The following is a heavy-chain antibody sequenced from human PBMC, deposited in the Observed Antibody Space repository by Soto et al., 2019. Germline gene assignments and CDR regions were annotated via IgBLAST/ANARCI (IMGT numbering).Heavy chain of an antibody. Sequence: QAQLVQSGSEVKRPGASVKVSGKSSDNPFTDYGINWVRQTPGQGLEWLGWISGYNAKTRDAPKFQDRVNMTADTSTKTALMEVRSLTSDDSGTYFCASTGGHYFGLDVWCQGTTVTVSS. V-gene: IGHV1-18*04. D-gene: IGHD2-8*02. CDR3: ASTGGHYFGLDV. CDR1: DNPFTDYG. CDR2: ISGYNAKT. J-gene: IGHJ6*02.